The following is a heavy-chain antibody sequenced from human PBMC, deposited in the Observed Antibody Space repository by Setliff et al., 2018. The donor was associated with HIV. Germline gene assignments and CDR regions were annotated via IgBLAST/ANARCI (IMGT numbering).Heavy chain of an antibody. CDR1: GYTFTAYG. CDR2: MSAYSGDT. Sequence: ASVKVSCKASGYTFTAYGITWVRQAPGQGLEWMGWMSAYSGDTKYAQKIQGRVNMTRDTSTDTAYVELRSLRSEDTAMYYCAREKSPVLEYFDWLKPRHVFDVWGQGTVVTVSS. D-gene: IGHD3-9*01. J-gene: IGHJ3*01. CDR3: AREKSPVLEYFDWLKPRHVFDV. V-gene: IGHV1-18*04.